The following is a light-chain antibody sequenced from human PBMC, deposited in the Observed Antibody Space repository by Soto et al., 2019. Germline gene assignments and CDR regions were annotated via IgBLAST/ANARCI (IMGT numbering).Light chain of an antibody. V-gene: IGKV1-33*01. CDR1: QDISSY. CDR2: DAS. J-gene: IGKJ4*01. Sequence: DIQMTQSPSSLSAAVGDRVTITCQARQDISSYLNWFQQKPGKAPNLLIFDASKLQTGVPSRFSGSESGTDFTLTISGLQPEDIATYYCQQYDNLLAPTFGGGTRVDI. CDR3: QQYDNLLAPT.